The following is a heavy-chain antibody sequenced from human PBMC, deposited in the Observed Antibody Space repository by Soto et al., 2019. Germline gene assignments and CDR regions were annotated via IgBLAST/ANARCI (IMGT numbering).Heavy chain of an antibody. J-gene: IGHJ4*02. CDR1: GFTFSPYA. V-gene: IGHV3-23*01. D-gene: IGHD3-3*01. Sequence: GGSLRLSSAASGFTFSPYAMSWVRQAPGKGLEWVSAISGSGGITYYADSVKGRFTISRDNSKNTLYLQMNSLRAEDTAVYYCAKDRRFLEWSIDYWGQGTLVTVHS. CDR2: ISGSGGIT. CDR3: AKDRRFLEWSIDY.